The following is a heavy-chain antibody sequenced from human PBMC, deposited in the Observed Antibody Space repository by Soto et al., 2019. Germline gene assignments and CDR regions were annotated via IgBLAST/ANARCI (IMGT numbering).Heavy chain of an antibody. CDR2: INSEGTNA. CDR1: GFTFSTHL. CDR3: AKAGAGGANFDY. Sequence: EVQLVEAGGGVVQPGGSLRLSCAASGFTFSTHLMHWVRQAPGKGLVWVSRINSEGTNAAYADSVQGRFTISRDNAKNTLYLQMNSLTGEDTAVYYCAKAGAGGANFDYWGQGTLVTVSS. J-gene: IGHJ4*02. V-gene: IGHV3-74*01. D-gene: IGHD7-27*01.